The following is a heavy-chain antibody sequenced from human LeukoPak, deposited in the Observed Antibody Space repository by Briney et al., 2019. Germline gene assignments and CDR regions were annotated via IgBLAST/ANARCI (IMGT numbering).Heavy chain of an antibody. CDR2: IYSGGST. V-gene: IGHV3-53*01. D-gene: IGHD6-13*01. Sequence: GGSLRPSCAASGFTFSSYPMNWVRQAPGKGLEWVSLIYSGGSTYYADSVKGRFTISRDNSKNTLYLQMSSLRVEDTAVYYCARDPPGIAASVSGGWGQGTLVTVSS. CDR3: ARDPPGIAASVSGG. CDR1: GFTFSSYP. J-gene: IGHJ1*01.